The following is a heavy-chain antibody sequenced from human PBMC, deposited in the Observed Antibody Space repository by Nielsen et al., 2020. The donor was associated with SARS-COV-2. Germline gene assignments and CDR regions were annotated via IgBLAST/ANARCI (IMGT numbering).Heavy chain of an antibody. CDR2: ISSSSTI. V-gene: IGHV3-48*01. D-gene: IGHD3-16*01. J-gene: IGHJ4*02. CDR3: ARDSGYVWAKDY. Sequence: GESLKISCAASGFTLSSYSMNWVRQAPGKGLEWVSYISSSSTIYYADSVKGRFTISRDNAKNSLYLQMNSLRAEDTAVYYCARDSGYVWAKDYWGQGTLVTVSS. CDR1: GFTLSSYS.